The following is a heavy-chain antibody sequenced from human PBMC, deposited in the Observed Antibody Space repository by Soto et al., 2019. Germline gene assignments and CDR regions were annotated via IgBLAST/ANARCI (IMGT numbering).Heavy chain of an antibody. CDR3: ARVTGFSPLGWFDP. V-gene: IGHV1-69*02. CDR2: IIPILGIA. J-gene: IGHJ5*02. D-gene: IGHD1-20*01. Sequence: QVQLVQSGAEVKKPGSSVKVSCKASGGTFSSYTISWVRQAPGQGLEWMGRIIPILGIANYAQKFQGRVTITADKSTSTAYMELSSLRSDDTAVYYCARVTGFSPLGWFDPWGQGTLVTVSS. CDR1: GGTFSSYT.